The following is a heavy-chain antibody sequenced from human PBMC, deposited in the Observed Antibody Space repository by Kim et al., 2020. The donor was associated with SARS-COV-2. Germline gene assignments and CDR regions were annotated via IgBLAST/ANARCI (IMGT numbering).Heavy chain of an antibody. CDR3: ARGVIVGVQTACHWFDP. Sequence: GGSLRLSCAASGFTFSSYAMHWVRQAPGKRLEWVAVISYDGSNKYYADSVKGRFTISRDNSKNTLYLQMNSLRAEDTAVYYCARGVIVGVQTACHWFDP. CDR2: ISYDGSNK. D-gene: IGHD2-2*01. V-gene: IGHV3-30-3*01. CDR1: GFTFSSYA. J-gene: IGHJ5*02.